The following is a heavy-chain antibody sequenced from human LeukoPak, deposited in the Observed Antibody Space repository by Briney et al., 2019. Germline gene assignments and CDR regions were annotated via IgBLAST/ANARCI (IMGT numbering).Heavy chain of an antibody. CDR3: AGKYCSSTSCYLPYYYYYGMDV. V-gene: IGHV4-59*01. J-gene: IGHJ6*02. D-gene: IGHD2-2*01. Sequence: SETLSLTCTVSGGSISSYYWSWLRQPPGKGLEWIGYIYYSGSTNYNPSLKSRVTISVDTSKNQFSLKLGSVTAADTAVYYCAGKYCSSTSCYLPYYYYYGMDVWGQGTTVTVSS. CDR1: GGSISSYY. CDR2: IYYSGST.